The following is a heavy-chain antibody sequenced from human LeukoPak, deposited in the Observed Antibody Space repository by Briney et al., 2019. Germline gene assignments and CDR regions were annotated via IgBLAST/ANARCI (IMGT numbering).Heavy chain of an antibody. J-gene: IGHJ4*02. CDR2: ISGSGGST. V-gene: IGHV3-23*01. CDR3: AKDRRTTVTTLFDY. CDR1: GFTFSSYA. D-gene: IGHD4-17*01. Sequence: GGSLRLSCAASGFTFSSYAMSWVRQAPGKGLEWVSAISGSGGSTYYADSVKGRFTISRDNSENALYLQMNSLRAEDTAVYYCAKDRRTTVTTLFDYWGQGTLVTVSS.